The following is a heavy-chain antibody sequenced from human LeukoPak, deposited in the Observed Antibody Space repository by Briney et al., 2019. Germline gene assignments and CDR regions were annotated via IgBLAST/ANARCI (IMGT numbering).Heavy chain of an antibody. J-gene: IGHJ4*02. D-gene: IGHD4-11*01. Sequence: GASVKVSCKASGGTFSSYAISWVRQAPGQGLEWMGRIIPILGIANYAQKFQGRVTITADKSTSTAYMELSSLRSEDTAVYYCARKLVGSGTVTTILDQQIDYWGQGTLVTVSS. V-gene: IGHV1-69*04. CDR1: GGTFSSYA. CDR2: IIPILGIA. CDR3: ARKLVGSGTVTTILDQQIDY.